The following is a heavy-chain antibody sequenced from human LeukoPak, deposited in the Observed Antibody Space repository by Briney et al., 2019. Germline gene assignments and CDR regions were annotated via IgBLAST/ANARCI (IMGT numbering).Heavy chain of an antibody. Sequence: ASVKVSCKASGYTFTSYGISWVRQAPGQGLEWMGWINPNSGGTNYAQKFQGRVTMTRDTSISTAYMELSKLRSDDTAVYYCARVGYCSSTSCLNWFDPWGQGTLVTVSS. CDR2: INPNSGGT. CDR1: GYTFTSYG. D-gene: IGHD2-2*01. CDR3: ARVGYCSSTSCLNWFDP. J-gene: IGHJ5*02. V-gene: IGHV1-2*02.